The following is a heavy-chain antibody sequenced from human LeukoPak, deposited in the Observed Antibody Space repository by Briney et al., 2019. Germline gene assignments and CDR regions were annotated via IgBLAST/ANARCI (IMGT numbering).Heavy chain of an antibody. D-gene: IGHD6-13*01. CDR2: FSPKSGGT. V-gene: IGHV1-2*02. CDR1: GFTFTAYY. Sequence: ASVKVSCKASGFTFTAYYMHWMRQAPGQGPEYMGLFSPKSGGTDYAQKFQGRVTMTRDTSISTAYLELSNLRSDDTAMYYCARGIYGGNSPLVDLWGQGTLVTVSS. J-gene: IGHJ5*02. CDR3: ARGIYGGNSPLVDL.